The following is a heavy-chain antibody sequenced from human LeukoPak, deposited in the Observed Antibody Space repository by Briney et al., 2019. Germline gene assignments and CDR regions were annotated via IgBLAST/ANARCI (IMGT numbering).Heavy chain of an antibody. Sequence: SETLSLTCTASGGSISSSSYYWGWIRQPPGKGLEWIGNLYYSGRTYYNPSLKSRVTIFVDTSKNQFSLKLSSVTAADTAVYYCARQLYDSSGFPPYHRDYYMDVWGKGTTVTVTS. D-gene: IGHD3-22*01. CDR2: LYYSGRT. CDR1: GGSISSSSYY. CDR3: ARQLYDSSGFPPYHRDYYMDV. V-gene: IGHV4-39*01. J-gene: IGHJ6*03.